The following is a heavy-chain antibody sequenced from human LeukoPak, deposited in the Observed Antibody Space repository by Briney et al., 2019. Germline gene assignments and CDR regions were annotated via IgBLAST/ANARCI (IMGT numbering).Heavy chain of an antibody. J-gene: IGHJ4*02. D-gene: IGHD2-8*01. CDR1: GFTFSSYG. CDR2: ISYDGSNK. CDR3: AKVEPGYCTNGVCYTASNPIGLIDY. Sequence: PGGSLRLSCAASGFTFSSYGMHWVRQAPGKGLEWVAVISYDGSNKYYADSVKGRFTISRDNSKNTLYLQMNSLRAEDTAVYYCAKVEPGYCTNGVCYTASNPIGLIDYWGQGTLVTVSS. V-gene: IGHV3-30*18.